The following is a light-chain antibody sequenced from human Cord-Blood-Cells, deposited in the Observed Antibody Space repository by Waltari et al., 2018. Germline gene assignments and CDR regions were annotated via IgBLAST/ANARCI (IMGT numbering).Light chain of an antibody. CDR1: SSDVGGYNH. CDR3: CSYAGSYVV. Sequence: QSALTQPRPVSGSPGQSVTISCTGTSSDVGGYNHVSWYQQHPGKAPKLMIYDVSKRPWGVPDRFSGCKSGNTASLTISGLQAEDEADYYCCSYAGSYVVFGGGTKLTVL. V-gene: IGLV2-11*01. CDR2: DVS. J-gene: IGLJ2*01.